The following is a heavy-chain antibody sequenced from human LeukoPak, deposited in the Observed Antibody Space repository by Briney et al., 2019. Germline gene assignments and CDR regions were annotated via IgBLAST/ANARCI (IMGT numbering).Heavy chain of an antibody. Sequence: PGGSLRLSCAASGFTFSSYAMHWVRQAPGKGLEWVAVISYDGSNKYYADSVKGRFTISRDNSKNTLYLQMNSLRAEDTAVYYCARVAYTAMVPADYYYGMDVWGQGTTVTVSS. D-gene: IGHD5-18*01. V-gene: IGHV3-30-3*01. J-gene: IGHJ6*02. CDR3: ARVAYTAMVPADYYYGMDV. CDR1: GFTFSSYA. CDR2: ISYDGSNK.